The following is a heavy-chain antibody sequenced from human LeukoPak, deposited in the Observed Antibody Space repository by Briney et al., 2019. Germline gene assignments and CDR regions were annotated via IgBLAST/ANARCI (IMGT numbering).Heavy chain of an antibody. CDR3: ARGGYDYVWGSYPPGPYFDY. CDR1: GGSISSGGNS. J-gene: IGHJ4*02. Sequence: SETLSLTCAVSGGSISSGGNSWSWIRQPPGKGLEWIGYIYHSGSTYYNPSLKSRVTISVDRSKNQFSLKLSSVTAADTAVYYCARGGYDYVWGSYPPGPYFDYWGQGTLVTVSS. CDR2: IYHSGST. D-gene: IGHD3-16*02. V-gene: IGHV4-30-2*01.